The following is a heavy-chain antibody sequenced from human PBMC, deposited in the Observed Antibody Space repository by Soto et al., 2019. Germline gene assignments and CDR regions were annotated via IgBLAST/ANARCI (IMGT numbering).Heavy chain of an antibody. Sequence: QVQLQQWGAGLLKPSETLSLTCAVYGGSFSGYYWSWIRQPPGKGLEWIGEINHSGSTNYNPSLNSRVTISVDTSKNQFSLKLSSVTAADTAVYYCARGPSPNYGSGYGLVRRYYYYMDVWGKGTTVTASS. D-gene: IGHD3-10*01. CDR3: ARGPSPNYGSGYGLVRRYYYYMDV. CDR2: INHSGST. J-gene: IGHJ6*03. CDR1: GGSFSGYY. V-gene: IGHV4-34*01.